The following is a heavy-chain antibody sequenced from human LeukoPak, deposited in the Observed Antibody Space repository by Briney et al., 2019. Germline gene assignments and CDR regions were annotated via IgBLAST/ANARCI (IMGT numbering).Heavy chain of an antibody. D-gene: IGHD5-18*01. CDR1: GGTFSSYA. CDR2: IIPIFGTA. Sequence: SVKVSCKASGGTFSSYAISWVRQAPGQGLEWMGGIIPIFGTANYAQKFQGRVTITADKSTSTAYMALSSLRSEDTAVYYCARELGYSYGSFDYWGQGTLDTVSS. V-gene: IGHV1-69*06. J-gene: IGHJ4*02. CDR3: ARELGYSYGSFDY.